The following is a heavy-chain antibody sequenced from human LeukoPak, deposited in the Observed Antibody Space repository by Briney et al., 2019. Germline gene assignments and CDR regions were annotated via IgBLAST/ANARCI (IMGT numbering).Heavy chain of an antibody. CDR1: GGSISSGGYY. CDR3: ARESTSTYYYYYMDV. Sequence: SQTLSLTCTVSGGSISSGGYYWSWLRQHPGKGLEWIGYIYYSGSTYYNPSLKSRVTISVDTSKNQFSLKLSSVTAADTAVYYCARESTSTYYYYYMDVWGKGTTVTVSS. J-gene: IGHJ6*03. V-gene: IGHV4-31*03. D-gene: IGHD2-2*01. CDR2: IYYSGST.